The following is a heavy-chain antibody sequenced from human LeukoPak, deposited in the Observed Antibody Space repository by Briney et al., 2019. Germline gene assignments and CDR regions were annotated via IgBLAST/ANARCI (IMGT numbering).Heavy chain of an antibody. CDR3: AMRDRGATPY. CDR1: GGSISSSSYY. V-gene: IGHV4-39*01. J-gene: IGHJ4*02. D-gene: IGHD1-26*01. CDR2: IYYSGST. Sequence: SETLSLTCTVSGGSISSSSYYWGWIRQPPGKGLEWIGSIYYSGSTYYNPSLKSRVTISVDTSKNQFSLKLSSVTAADTAVYYCAMRDRGATPYWGQGTLVTVSS.